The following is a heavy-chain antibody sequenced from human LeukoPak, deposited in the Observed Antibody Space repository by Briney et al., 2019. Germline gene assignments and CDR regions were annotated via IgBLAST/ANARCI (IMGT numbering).Heavy chain of an antibody. CDR1: GGSFSGYY. J-gene: IGHJ2*01. Sequence: PSETLSLTCAVYGGSFSGYYWSWIRQPPGKGLEWIGEINHSGSTNYNPSLKSRVTISVDTSKNQFSLKLSSVTAADTAVYYCARVLLRSRYFDLWGRGTLVTVSS. CDR2: INHSGST. D-gene: IGHD2-15*01. V-gene: IGHV4-34*01. CDR3: ARVLLRSRYFDL.